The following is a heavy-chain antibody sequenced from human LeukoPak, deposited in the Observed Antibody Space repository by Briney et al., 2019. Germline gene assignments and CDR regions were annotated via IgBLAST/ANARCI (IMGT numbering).Heavy chain of an antibody. Sequence: SVTVSCKASGGTFSSYAISWVRQAPGQGLEWMGGIIPIFGTANYAQKFQGRVTMTRDTSTSTVYMELSSLRSEDTAVYYCARGPSITMVRGGQWYYYMDVWGKGTTVTISS. D-gene: IGHD3-10*01. J-gene: IGHJ6*03. V-gene: IGHV1-69*05. CDR3: ARGPSITMVRGGQWYYYMDV. CDR2: IIPIFGTA. CDR1: GGTFSSYA.